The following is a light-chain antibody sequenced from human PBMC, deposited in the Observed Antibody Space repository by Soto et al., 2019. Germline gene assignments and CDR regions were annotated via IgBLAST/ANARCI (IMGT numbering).Light chain of an antibody. CDR3: CSYAGSSTYV. Sequence: QSVVTQPASVSGAPGQAVTISCTGTSSVVGSYNLVSWYQQHPGKAPKLMIYEVSKRPSGVSNRFSGSKSGNTASLTISGLQAEDEADYYCCSYAGSSTYVFGTGTKVTV. CDR2: EVS. J-gene: IGLJ1*01. V-gene: IGLV2-23*02. CDR1: SSVVGSYNL.